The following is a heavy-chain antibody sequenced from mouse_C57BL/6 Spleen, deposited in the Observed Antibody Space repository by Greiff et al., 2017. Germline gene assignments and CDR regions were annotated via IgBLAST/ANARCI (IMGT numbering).Heavy chain of an antibody. CDR1: GYTFTSYG. CDR3: ASLTGKGWEDY. J-gene: IGHJ4*01. Sequence: VQLQQSGAELARPGASVKLSCKASGYTFTSYGISWVKQRNGQGLEWIGEIYPRSGNTYYNEKVKGKATLTADKSSSTAYMVLRSLTSEDSAVYFCASLTGKGWEDYWGQGTSGTVSS. D-gene: IGHD4-1*01. V-gene: IGHV1-81*01. CDR2: IYPRSGNT.